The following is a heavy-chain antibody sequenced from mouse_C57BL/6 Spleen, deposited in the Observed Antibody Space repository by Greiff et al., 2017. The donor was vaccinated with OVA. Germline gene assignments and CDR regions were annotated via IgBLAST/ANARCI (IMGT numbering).Heavy chain of an antibody. Sequence: DVKLQESGPVLVKPGASVKMSCKASGYTFTDYYMNWVKQSPGKSLEWIGVINPYNGGTSYNQKFKGKATLTVDKSSSTAYMELNSLTSEDSAVYYCARSGGLLEAFDYWGQGTTLTVSS. J-gene: IGHJ2*01. CDR3: ARSGGLLEAFDY. CDR2: INPYNGGT. D-gene: IGHD1-1*01. V-gene: IGHV1-19*01. CDR1: GYTFTDYY.